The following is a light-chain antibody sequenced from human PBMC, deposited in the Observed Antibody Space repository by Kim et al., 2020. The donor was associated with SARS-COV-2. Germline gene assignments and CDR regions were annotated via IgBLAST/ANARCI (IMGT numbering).Light chain of an antibody. CDR1: NIGSKS. Sequence: SYELTQPPSVSVAPGKTARITCGGNNIGSKSVHWYQQKPGQAPVLVISYDSDRPSGIPERFSGSNSGNAATLTISRVEAGDEADYYCQVWDSSSDHHYVFGTGTKVTVL. J-gene: IGLJ1*01. V-gene: IGLV3-21*04. CDR3: QVWDSSSDHHYV. CDR2: YDS.